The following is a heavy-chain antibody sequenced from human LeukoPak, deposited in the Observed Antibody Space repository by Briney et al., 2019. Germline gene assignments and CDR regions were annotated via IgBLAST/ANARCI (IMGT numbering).Heavy chain of an antibody. V-gene: IGHV1-18*01. Sequence: GASVKVSCKASGYTFTSYGISWVRQAPGQGLEWMGWISAYNGNTNYAQKLQGRVTMTTDTSTSTAYMELRSLRSDDTAVYYCARAIYSGYDVYYFDYWSQGTLVTVSS. CDR2: ISAYNGNT. J-gene: IGHJ4*02. CDR3: ARAIYSGYDVYYFDY. D-gene: IGHD5-12*01. CDR1: GYTFTSYG.